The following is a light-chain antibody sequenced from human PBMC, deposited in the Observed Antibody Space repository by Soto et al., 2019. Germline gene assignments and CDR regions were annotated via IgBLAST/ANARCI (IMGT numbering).Light chain of an antibody. CDR3: QHYCTRPWT. V-gene: IGKV3-20*01. CDR1: QSVCSRC. Sequence: ETVLTQSPGTLSLSPGERVTLSCRASQSVCSRCLAWYQQKPGQSPRLLIYGASSRATGIPDRFSGSGSVTDFTLTISRLEPEDCAVYYCQHYCTRPWTFGQGTKVGIK. CDR2: GAS. J-gene: IGKJ1*01.